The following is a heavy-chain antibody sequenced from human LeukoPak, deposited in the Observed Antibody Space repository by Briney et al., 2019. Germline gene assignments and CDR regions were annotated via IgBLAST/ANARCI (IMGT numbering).Heavy chain of an antibody. CDR2: INPDGRRA. CDR3: AREVEEVQTAVGVYYYYFMDV. D-gene: IGHD2-21*02. Sequence: PGGSLRLSCAVSGFTFSNNWMHWVSHAPGKGRVWVSRINPDGRRADYADSVKGRYTIARDNAKNTLDLQMNSLRAEDTAVYYCAREVEEVQTAVGVYYYYFMDVWGKGTTVTVSS. V-gene: IGHV3-74*01. CDR1: GFTFSNNW. J-gene: IGHJ6*03.